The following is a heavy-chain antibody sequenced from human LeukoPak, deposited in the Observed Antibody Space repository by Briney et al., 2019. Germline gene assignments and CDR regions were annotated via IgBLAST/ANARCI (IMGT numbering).Heavy chain of an antibody. CDR3: ARERTPIALKIMIIFDS. V-gene: IGHV1-18*01. D-gene: IGHD3-16*01. J-gene: IGHJ5*01. Sequence: GASVKVSCKASGYTFTSYGISWVRQAPGQGLEWMGWISAYNGNTNYAQKLQGRVTMTTDTSTSTAYMELRSLRSDDTAVYYCARERTPIALKIMIIFDSWGQGTLITVSS. CDR2: ISAYNGNT. CDR1: GYTFTSYG.